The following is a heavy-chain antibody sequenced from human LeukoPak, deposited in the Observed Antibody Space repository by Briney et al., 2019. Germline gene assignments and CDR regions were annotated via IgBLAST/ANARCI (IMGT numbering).Heavy chain of an antibody. Sequence: GGSLRLSCAASGFTFSSYAMSWVRQAPGKGLEWVSAISGSGGSTYYADSVKGRFTISRDNSKNTLYLQMNSLRAEDTAVYYCAKGLDDTLTGYFLSHAFDIWGQGTMVTVSS. V-gene: IGHV3-23*01. J-gene: IGHJ3*02. CDR1: GFTFSSYA. CDR2: ISGSGGST. CDR3: AKGLDDTLTGYFLSHAFDI. D-gene: IGHD3-9*01.